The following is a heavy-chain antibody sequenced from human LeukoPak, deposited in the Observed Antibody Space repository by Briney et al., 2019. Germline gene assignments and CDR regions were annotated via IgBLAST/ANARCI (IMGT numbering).Heavy chain of an antibody. J-gene: IGHJ6*03. Sequence: SETLSLTCAVYGGSFSGYYWSWIRQAPGQGLEWIGETNHSGSTNYNPSLKSRVTISVDTSKNQFSLKLSSVTAADTAVYYCASYTAMVAHHYYYYYYMDVWGKGATVTISS. CDR1: GGSFSGYY. D-gene: IGHD5-18*01. CDR3: ASYTAMVAHHYYYYYYMDV. V-gene: IGHV4-34*01. CDR2: TNHSGST.